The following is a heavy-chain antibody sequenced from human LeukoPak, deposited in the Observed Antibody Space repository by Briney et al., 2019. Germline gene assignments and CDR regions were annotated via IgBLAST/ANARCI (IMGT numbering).Heavy chain of an antibody. CDR3: ARGLYYGSGSYYLNWSDP. CDR1: GYTFTSYD. Sequence: ASVKVSCKASGYTFTSYDINWVRQATGQGLEWMGWMNPNSGNTGYAQKFQGRVTMTRNTSISTAYMELSSLRSEDTAVYYCARGLYYGSGSYYLNWSDPWGQGTLVTVSS. J-gene: IGHJ5*02. V-gene: IGHV1-8*01. D-gene: IGHD3-10*01. CDR2: MNPNSGNT.